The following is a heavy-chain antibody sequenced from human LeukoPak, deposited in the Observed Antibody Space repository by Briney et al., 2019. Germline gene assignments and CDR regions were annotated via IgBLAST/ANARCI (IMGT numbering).Heavy chain of an antibody. Sequence: PGGSLRLSCAASGFTFDDYAMHWVRQAQGKGLEWVSGISWNSGSIGYADSVKGRFTISRDNAKNSLYLQMNSLRAEDTALYYCAIVASHAYGDYWGQGTLVTVSS. J-gene: IGHJ4*02. CDR1: GFTFDDYA. D-gene: IGHD4-17*01. CDR2: ISWNSGSI. V-gene: IGHV3-9*01. CDR3: AIVASHAYGDY.